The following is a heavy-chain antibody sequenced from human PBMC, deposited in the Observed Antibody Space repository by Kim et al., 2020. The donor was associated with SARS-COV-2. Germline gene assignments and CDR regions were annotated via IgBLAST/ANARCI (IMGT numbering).Heavy chain of an antibody. CDR2: INPSGGST. CDR3: ARVRITMVRGVITDYYGMDV. CDR1: GYTFTSYY. J-gene: IGHJ6*02. D-gene: IGHD3-10*01. Sequence: ASVKVSCKASGYTFTSYYMHWVRQAPGQGLEWMGIINPSGGSTSYAQKFQGRVTMTRDTSTSTVYMELSSLRSEDTAVYYCARVRITMVRGVITDYYGMDVWGQGTTVTVSS. V-gene: IGHV1-46*01.